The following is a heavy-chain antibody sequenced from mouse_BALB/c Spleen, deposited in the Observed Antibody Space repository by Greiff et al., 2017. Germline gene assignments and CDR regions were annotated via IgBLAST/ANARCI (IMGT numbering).Heavy chain of an antibody. D-gene: IGHD2-4*01. CDR1: GFTFSSFG. CDR2: ISSGSSTI. J-gene: IGHJ2*01. V-gene: IGHV5-17*02. Sequence: EVKLVESGGGLVQPGGSRKLSCAASGFTFSSFGMHWVRQAPEKGLEWVAYISSGSSTIYYADTVKGRFTISRDNPKNTLFLQMTSLRSEDTAMYYCATLDYDYPHWGQGTTLTVSS. CDR3: ATLDYDYPH.